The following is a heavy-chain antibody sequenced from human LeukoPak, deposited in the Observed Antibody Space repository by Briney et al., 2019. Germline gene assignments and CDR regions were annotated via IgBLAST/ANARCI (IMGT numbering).Heavy chain of an antibody. CDR2: IYYSGST. V-gene: IGHV4-39*01. CDR3: AGQHYDFSNGCFNWLDP. CDR1: GGSISSSSFY. D-gene: IGHD3-3*01. J-gene: IGHJ5*02. Sequence: SEALSLTCTVSGGSISSSSFYWGCIRQPPGKGLEWIGSIYYSGSTYYNPSLKSRLTISVDTSKNQFSLKLSSVTAADTAVYYCAGQHYDFSNGCFNWLDPWGQGTLVTVSS.